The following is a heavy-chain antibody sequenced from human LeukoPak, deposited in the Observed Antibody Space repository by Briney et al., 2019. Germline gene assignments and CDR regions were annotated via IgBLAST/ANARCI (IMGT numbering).Heavy chain of an antibody. CDR2: IIPIFGTA. J-gene: IGHJ6*02. Sequence: SVTVSCKASGGTFSSYAISWVRQAPGQGLEWMGGIIPIFGTANYAQKFQGRVTITADESTSTAYMELSSLRSEDTAVYYCASCRAREYYYYYGMDVWGQGTTVTVSS. CDR3: ASCRAREYYYYYGMDV. CDR1: GGTFSSYA. D-gene: IGHD2-15*01. V-gene: IGHV1-69*13.